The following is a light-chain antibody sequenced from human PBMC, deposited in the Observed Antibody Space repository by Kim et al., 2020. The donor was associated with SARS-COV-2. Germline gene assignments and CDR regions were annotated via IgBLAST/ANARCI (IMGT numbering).Light chain of an antibody. CDR2: GKN. J-gene: IGLJ2*01. CDR3: NSRDSSGTHVL. CDR1: SLRNYY. V-gene: IGLV3-19*01. Sequence: SSELTQDPAVSVALGQTVRITCQGDSLRNYYVNWYQQKAGQAPLLVIYGKNNRPSGIPDRFSGSSSGNTASLTITGAQAEDEADYYCNSRDSSGTHVLFGGGTQLTVL.